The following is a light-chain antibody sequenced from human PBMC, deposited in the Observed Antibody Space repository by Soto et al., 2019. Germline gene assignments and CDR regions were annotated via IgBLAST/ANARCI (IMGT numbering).Light chain of an antibody. CDR2: DAS. J-gene: IGKJ4*01. V-gene: IGKV3-11*01. Sequence: DILLTQSPATLSLSPGERATLSCRASQSVGTSLAWYQQRPGQAPRLLIYDASNRATGIPARFSGSGSGTDFTLTIGSLEPEDFAVYYCQQCTNWPPEVTFGGGTKVDIK. CDR3: QQCTNWPPEVT. CDR1: QSVGTS.